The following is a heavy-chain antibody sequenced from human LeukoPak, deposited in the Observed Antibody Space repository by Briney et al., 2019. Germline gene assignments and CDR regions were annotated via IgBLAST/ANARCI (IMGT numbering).Heavy chain of an antibody. Sequence: GGSLRLSCAASGFTFSSYDMHWVRQATGKGLEWVSAIGTAGDTYYPGSVKGRFTISRENAKNSLYLQMNSLRAGDTAVYYCARGRLASTVTTDYYYYGMDVWGQGTTVTVSS. CDR1: GFTFSSYD. CDR2: IGTAGDT. CDR3: ARGRLASTVTTDYYYYGMDV. D-gene: IGHD4-17*01. V-gene: IGHV3-13*01. J-gene: IGHJ6*02.